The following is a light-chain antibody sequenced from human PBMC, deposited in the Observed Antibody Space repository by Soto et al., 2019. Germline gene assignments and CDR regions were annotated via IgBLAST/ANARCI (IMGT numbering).Light chain of an antibody. Sequence: EIVLTQSPATLSLSPGERATLSCRASQSVSSYLAWHQQKPGQAPRLLIYGASTRATGIPARFSGSGSGTEFTLTISSLQSEDFAVYYCQQYNNWPLWTFGQGTKVDI. CDR3: QQYNNWPLWT. V-gene: IGKV3D-15*01. CDR1: QSVSSY. J-gene: IGKJ1*01. CDR2: GAS.